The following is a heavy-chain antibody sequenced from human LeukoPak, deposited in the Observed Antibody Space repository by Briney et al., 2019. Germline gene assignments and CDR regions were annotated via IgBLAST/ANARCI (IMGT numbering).Heavy chain of an antibody. D-gene: IGHD3-22*01. J-gene: IGHJ1*01. CDR1: GYTFTGYY. Sequence: ASVKLSCKASGYTFTGYYMHWVRQAPGQGLGWMGWINPNSGVTNYAQKFQGRVTMTRDTSISTAYMEMSRLRSDDTAVYYCARDSYYDSSGYYSSEYFQHWGQGTLVTVSS. CDR3: ARDSYYDSSGYYSSEYFQH. CDR2: INPNSGVT. V-gene: IGHV1-2*02.